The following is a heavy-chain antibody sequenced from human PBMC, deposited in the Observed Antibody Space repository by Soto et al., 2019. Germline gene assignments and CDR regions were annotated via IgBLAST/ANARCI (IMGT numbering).Heavy chain of an antibody. D-gene: IGHD3-3*01. CDR1: GYTFTGYY. V-gene: IGHV1-2*02. Sequence: ASVKVSCKASGYTFTGYYMHWVRQAPGQGLEWMGWINPNSGGTNYAQKLQGRVTMTTDTSTSTAYMELRSLRSDDTAVYYCALLRVLEWLLPDNWFDPWGQGTLVTVSS. CDR3: ALLRVLEWLLPDNWFDP. CDR2: INPNSGGT. J-gene: IGHJ5*02.